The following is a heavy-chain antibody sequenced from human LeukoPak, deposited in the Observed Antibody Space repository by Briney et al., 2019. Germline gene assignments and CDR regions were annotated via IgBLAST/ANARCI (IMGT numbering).Heavy chain of an antibody. CDR1: GFTFSSYA. V-gene: IGHV3-30*04. CDR2: ISYDGSNK. J-gene: IGHJ5*02. CDR3: AKDTDYGDYGGWFDP. Sequence: GGSLRLSCAASGFTFSSYAMHWVRQAPGKGLEWVAVISYDGSNKYYADSVKGRFTLSRDNSKNTLYLQMNSLRAEDTALYYCAKDTDYGDYGGWFDPWGQGTLVTVSS. D-gene: IGHD4-17*01.